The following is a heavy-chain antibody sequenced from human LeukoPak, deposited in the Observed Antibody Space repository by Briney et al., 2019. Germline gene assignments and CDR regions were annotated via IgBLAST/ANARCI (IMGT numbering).Heavy chain of an antibody. CDR3: NTDINTIYDKVH. D-gene: IGHD5/OR15-5a*01. Sequence: GGSLRLSCATSGLSFCGAWMTWVRQPPGKGLEWVGRITSRNDGETTDYAAPVKGRFTISRDDSKNTIYLQMNSLKTEDAAVHYCNTDINTIYDKVHWGQGTLVTVSS. J-gene: IGHJ4*02. V-gene: IGHV3-15*01. CDR1: GLSFCGAW. CDR2: ITSRNDGETT.